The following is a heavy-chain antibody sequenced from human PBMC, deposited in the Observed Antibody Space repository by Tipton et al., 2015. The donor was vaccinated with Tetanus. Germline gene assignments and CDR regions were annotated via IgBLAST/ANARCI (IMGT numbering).Heavy chain of an antibody. CDR3: ARIVRMGDFSFFDS. J-gene: IGHJ4*02. CDR1: GDSVSGYY. V-gene: IGHV4-59*02. Sequence: TLSLTCTVSGDSVSGYYWSWIRQPPGKGLEWIGYAYYTGSTNHNPSLKSRVTISMDRSKNQFSLKLTSLTAADTAVYYCARIVRMGDFSFFDSWGLGTLVTVSS. D-gene: IGHD3-16*01. CDR2: AYYTGST.